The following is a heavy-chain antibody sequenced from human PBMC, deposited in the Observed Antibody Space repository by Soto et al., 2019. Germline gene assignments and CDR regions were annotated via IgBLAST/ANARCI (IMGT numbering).Heavy chain of an antibody. CDR3: ARGPRQWLAHVYFDY. J-gene: IGHJ4*02. CDR2: MNPNSGNT. V-gene: IGHV1-8*01. CDR1: GYTFTSYD. D-gene: IGHD6-19*01. Sequence: QVQLVQSGAEVKKPGASVKVSCKDSGYTFTSYDINWVRQATGQGLEWMGWMNPNSGNTGYAQKFQGRVTMTRNTSISTDYMELSSLRSEDTAVYYCARGPRQWLAHVYFDYWGQGPLVTVSS.